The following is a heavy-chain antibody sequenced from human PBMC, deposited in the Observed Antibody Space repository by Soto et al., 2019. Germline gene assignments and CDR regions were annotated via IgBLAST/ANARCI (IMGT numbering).Heavy chain of an antibody. Sequence: PGGSLRLSCAASGFTFSSYGMHWVRQAPGKGLEWVAVLWYDGSNKYYADSVKGRFTNSRDNSKNTLSLQMNSLRAEDTAVYYFPRDPYSYGPRHFDYWGQGTLVTVS. V-gene: IGHV3-33*01. J-gene: IGHJ4*02. CDR3: PRDPYSYGPRHFDY. CDR1: GFTFSSYG. D-gene: IGHD5-18*01. CDR2: LWYDGSNK.